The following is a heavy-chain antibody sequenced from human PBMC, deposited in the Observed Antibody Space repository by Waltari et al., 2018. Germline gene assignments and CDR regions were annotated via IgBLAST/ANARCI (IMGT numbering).Heavy chain of an antibody. CDR3: ARTFNYYFNMDV. CDR1: GLTLSTYN. Sequence: EVQLVESGGDLVQRGGSLTLSCAASGLTLSTYNMNWVRQAPGKGLEWVSYISDSGTTISYADYVKGRFTVSRDNAKNSLYLQMNSLRAEDTAVYYCARTFNYYFNMDVWGKGTTVTVSS. CDR2: ISDSGTTI. J-gene: IGHJ6*03. V-gene: IGHV3-48*04.